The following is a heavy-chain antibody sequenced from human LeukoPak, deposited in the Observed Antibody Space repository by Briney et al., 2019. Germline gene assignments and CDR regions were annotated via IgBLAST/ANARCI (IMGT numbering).Heavy chain of an antibody. Sequence: SETLSLTCAVSGYSISSGYYWGCIRQPPGKGLEWIGSIYHSGSTYYNPSLKSRVTISVDTSKNQFSLKLRSVTAADTAVYYRARSPSDYSFDNWGQGTLVTVSS. CDR1: GYSISSGYY. CDR3: ARSPSDYSFDN. D-gene: IGHD3-22*01. J-gene: IGHJ4*02. CDR2: IYHSGST. V-gene: IGHV4-38-2*01.